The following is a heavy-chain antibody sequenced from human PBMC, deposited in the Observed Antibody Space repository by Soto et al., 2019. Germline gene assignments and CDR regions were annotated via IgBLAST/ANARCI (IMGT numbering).Heavy chain of an antibody. Sequence: QVQLVQSGAEVKKPGASVKVSCEASGYTFTSYPIHWVRQAPGQRLEWVGWINAGNGDTKYAEKFQGRVTITRDTSASTAYMELSSLRSEDTAVYYCTRAPSGENWGQDTLVTVSS. V-gene: IGHV1-3*01. D-gene: IGHD2-15*01. CDR3: TRAPSGEN. J-gene: IGHJ1*01. CDR2: INAGNGDT. CDR1: GYTFTSYP.